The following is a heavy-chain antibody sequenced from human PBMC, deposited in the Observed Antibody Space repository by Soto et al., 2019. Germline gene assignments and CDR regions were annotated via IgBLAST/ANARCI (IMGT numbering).Heavy chain of an antibody. CDR2: IRSKGCGGTT. CDR3: AKLTSWSQEYYYGMDL. CDR1: GFTFGDVG. V-gene: IGHV3-49*03. J-gene: IGHJ6*02. D-gene: IGHD2-2*01. Sequence: PGGSLRLTCTGSGFTFGDVGMSWFRQAPGKGLEWLSFIRSKGCGGTTESAASVRVRFIISRDDSKSIVYLQMNSLKTEDTAVYYCAKLTSWSQEYYYGMDLWGQGTTVTVSS.